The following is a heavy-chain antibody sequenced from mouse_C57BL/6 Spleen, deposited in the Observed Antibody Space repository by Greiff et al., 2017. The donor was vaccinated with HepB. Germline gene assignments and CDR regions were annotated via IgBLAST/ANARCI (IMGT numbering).Heavy chain of an antibody. J-gene: IGHJ3*01. CDR2: IYPGSGNT. CDR1: GYTFTDYY. V-gene: IGHV1-76*01. D-gene: IGHD2-2*01. Sequence: QVQLQQSGAELVRPGASVKLSCKASGYTFTDYYINWVKQRPGQGLEWIARIYPGSGNTYYNEKFKGKATLTAEKSSSTAYMQLSSLTSEDSAVYFCARRGGNDPFAYWGQGTLVTVSA. CDR3: ARRGGNDPFAY.